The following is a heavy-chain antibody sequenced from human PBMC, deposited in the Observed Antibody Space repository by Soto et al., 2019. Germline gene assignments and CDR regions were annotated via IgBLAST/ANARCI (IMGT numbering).Heavy chain of an antibody. Sequence: SETMSLTCTVSGVYISSYYWSWIRKPPGKGLEWIGYIYYSGSTNYNPSLKSRVTISVDTSKNQFSLKLSSVTAADTAVYYCARLAVTTGYYYMDVWGKGTTVTVSS. CDR2: IYYSGST. CDR1: GVYISSYY. CDR3: ARLAVTTGYYYMDV. V-gene: IGHV4-59*08. J-gene: IGHJ6*03. D-gene: IGHD4-17*01.